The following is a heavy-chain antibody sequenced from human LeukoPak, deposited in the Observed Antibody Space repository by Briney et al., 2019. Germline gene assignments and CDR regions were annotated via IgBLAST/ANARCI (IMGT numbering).Heavy chain of an antibody. CDR3: ARDRHFDCSSTSCYYGLDY. CDR2: IIPIFGTA. J-gene: IGHJ4*02. CDR1: GGTFSSYA. Sequence: APVKVSCKASGGTFSSYAISWVRQAPGQGLEWMGGIIPIFGTANYAQKLQGRVTMTTDTSTSTAYMELRSLRSDDTAVYYCARDRHFDCSSTSCYYGLDYWGQGTLVTVSS. D-gene: IGHD2-2*01. V-gene: IGHV1-69*05.